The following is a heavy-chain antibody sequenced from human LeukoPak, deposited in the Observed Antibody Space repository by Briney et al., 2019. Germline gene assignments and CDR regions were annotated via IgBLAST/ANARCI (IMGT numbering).Heavy chain of an antibody. CDR3: AAADYGDYGRLDY. Sequence: GASVKVSCKASGFTFTSSAMQWVRQARGQRLEWRGWIVVGSGNTNYAQKFQERVTITRDMSTSTAYMELSSLRSEDTAVYYCAAADYGDYGRLDYWGQGTLVTVSS. CDR1: GFTFTSSA. J-gene: IGHJ4*02. D-gene: IGHD4-17*01. V-gene: IGHV1-58*02. CDR2: IVVGSGNT.